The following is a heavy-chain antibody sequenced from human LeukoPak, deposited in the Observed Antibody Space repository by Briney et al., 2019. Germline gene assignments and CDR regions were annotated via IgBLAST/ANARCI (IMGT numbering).Heavy chain of an antibody. CDR3: ARDTRIEWLRFLDY. CDR2: IYHSGNT. CDR1: GDSISNGGSISNGGHY. V-gene: IGHV4-31*03. D-gene: IGHD5-12*01. J-gene: IGHJ4*02. Sequence: PSETLSLTCTVSGDSISNGGSISNGGHYWSWIRQFPGKGLEWIGYIYHSGNTYYNPSLESRVTMSIDTSNNRFSLKLNSVTAADTAVYYCARDTRIEWLRFLDYWGQGTLVTVSS.